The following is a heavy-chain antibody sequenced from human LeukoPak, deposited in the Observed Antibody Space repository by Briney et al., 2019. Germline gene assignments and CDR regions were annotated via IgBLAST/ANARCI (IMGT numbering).Heavy chain of an antibody. Sequence: GGSLRLSCAGSGFTFSGYSMHWVRQAPGKGLEWVAYISTSGSSAYYTDSVQGRFTISRDNAKNSLYLQMNTLRAEDTAVYYCAREGDGYNSPIDYWGQGTPVTVSS. CDR3: AREGDGYNSPIDY. J-gene: IGHJ4*02. CDR2: ISTSGSSA. D-gene: IGHD5-24*01. CDR1: GFTFSGYS. V-gene: IGHV3-48*01.